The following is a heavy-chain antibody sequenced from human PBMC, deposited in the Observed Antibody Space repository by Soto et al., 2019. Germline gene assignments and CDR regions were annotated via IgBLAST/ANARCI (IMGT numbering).Heavy chain of an antibody. CDR2: IYYSGST. Sequence: SETLSLTCTASGGSISSYYWSWIRQPPGKGLEWIGYIYYSGSTNYNPSLKSRVTISVDTSKNRFYLRLTYVSAADTAVYFCARGMGRYFDIWGRGTLVTVSS. J-gene: IGHJ2*01. CDR3: ARGMGRYFDI. V-gene: IGHV4-59*12. CDR1: GGSISSYY. D-gene: IGHD2-8*01.